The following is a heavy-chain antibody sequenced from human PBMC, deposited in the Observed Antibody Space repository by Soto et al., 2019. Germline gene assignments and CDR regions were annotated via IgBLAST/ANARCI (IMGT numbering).Heavy chain of an antibody. V-gene: IGHV4-34*01. CDR3: ARGPALSSGWYKRGAFDI. CDR1: AGSFGGYY. D-gene: IGHD6-19*01. Sequence: SETLSLTSRIQAGSFGGYYVRWIRHPPGKGLEWIGEINHSGSTNYNPSLKSRVTISVDTSKNQFSLKLSSVTAADTAVYYCARGPALSSGWYKRGAFDIWGQGTMVTVSS. CDR2: INHSGST. J-gene: IGHJ3*02.